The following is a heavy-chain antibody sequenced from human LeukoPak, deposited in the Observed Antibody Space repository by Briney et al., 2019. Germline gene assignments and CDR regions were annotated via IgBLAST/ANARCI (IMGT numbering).Heavy chain of an antibody. CDR1: GLTFSSYV. CDR2: ITGSGVTT. V-gene: IGHV3-23*01. Sequence: PGGSLRLSCAASGLTFSSYVMTWVRQAPGKGLEWVSGITGSGVTTYYADSVKGRFTISRDNSKNTLYLQMNSLRAEDTAVYYCAKEIYYYIDWGQGTLVTVSS. D-gene: IGHD3-9*01. CDR3: AKEIYYYID. J-gene: IGHJ4*02.